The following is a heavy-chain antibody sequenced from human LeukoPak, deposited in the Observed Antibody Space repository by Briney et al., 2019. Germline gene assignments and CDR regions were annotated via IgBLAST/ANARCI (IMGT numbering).Heavy chain of an antibody. CDR2: ISAYNGNT. Sequence: ASVKVSCKASGYTFTSYGISWVRQAPGQGLEWMGWISAYNGNTNYAQKLQGRVTMTTDTSTSTAYMELSSLRSEDTAVYYCARGAKYYDFWSGYYVDAGWFDPWGQGTLVTVSS. D-gene: IGHD3-3*01. CDR3: ARGAKYYDFWSGYYVDAGWFDP. J-gene: IGHJ5*02. V-gene: IGHV1-18*01. CDR1: GYTFTSYG.